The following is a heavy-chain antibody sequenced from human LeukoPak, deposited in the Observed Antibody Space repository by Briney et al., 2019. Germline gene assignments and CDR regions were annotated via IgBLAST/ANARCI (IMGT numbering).Heavy chain of an antibody. CDR1: GGPFSGYY. Sequence: SETLSLTCAVYGGPFSGYYWSWIRQPPGKGLEWIGEINHSGSTNYNPSLKSRVTISVDTSKNQFSLKLSSVTAADTAVYYCARGIVPAALSHFDYWGQGTLVTVSS. CDR3: ARGIVPAALSHFDY. J-gene: IGHJ4*02. V-gene: IGHV4-34*01. D-gene: IGHD2-2*01. CDR2: INHSGST.